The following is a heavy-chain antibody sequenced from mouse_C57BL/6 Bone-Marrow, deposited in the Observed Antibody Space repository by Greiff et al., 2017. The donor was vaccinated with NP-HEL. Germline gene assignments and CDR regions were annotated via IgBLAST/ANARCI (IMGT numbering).Heavy chain of an antibody. CDR1: GYTFTSYW. Sequence: QVQLQQPGAELVRPGTSVKLSCKASGYTFTSYWMHWVKQRPGQGLEWIGVIDPSDSYTNYNQKFKGKATLTVDPSSSTAYMQLSSLTSEDSAVYYCARGYGSSYGLWWFDVWGTGTTVTVSS. CDR2: IDPSDSYT. D-gene: IGHD1-1*01. CDR3: ARGYGSSYGLWWFDV. V-gene: IGHV1-59*01. J-gene: IGHJ1*03.